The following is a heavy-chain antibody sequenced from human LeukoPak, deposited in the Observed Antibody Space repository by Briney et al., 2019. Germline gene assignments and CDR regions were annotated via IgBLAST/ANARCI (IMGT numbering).Heavy chain of an antibody. V-gene: IGHV6-1*01. CDR2: TYYRSKWYN. J-gene: IGHJ5*02. Sequence: SQTLSFTCAICGDSVSRNSAAWNWIRQSPSRGLEWLGRTYYRSKWYNDYAVSVESRITINPDTSKNQFSLQLNSVTPEDTAVYYCARADGDRDGYNFWFDPWGQGTLVTVSS. CDR1: GDSVSRNSAA. CDR3: ARADGDRDGYNFWFDP. D-gene: IGHD5-24*01.